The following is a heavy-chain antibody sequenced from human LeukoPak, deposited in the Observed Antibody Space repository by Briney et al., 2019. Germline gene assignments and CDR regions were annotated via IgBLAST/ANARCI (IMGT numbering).Heavy chain of an antibody. V-gene: IGHV3-23*01. D-gene: IGHD1-26*01. J-gene: IGHJ4*02. CDR2: ISGSGGST. Sequence: GGSLRLSCAASGFTFSSYSMNWVRQAPGKGLEWVSAISGSGGSTYYADSVKGRFTISRDNSKNTLYLQMNSLRAEDTAVYYCAKGRYYVGEFDYWGQGTLVTVSS. CDR3: AKGRYYVGEFDY. CDR1: GFTFSSYS.